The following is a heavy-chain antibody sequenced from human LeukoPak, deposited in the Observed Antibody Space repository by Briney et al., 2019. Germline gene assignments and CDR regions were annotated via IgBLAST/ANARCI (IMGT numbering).Heavy chain of an antibody. D-gene: IGHD3-3*01. CDR1: GFAFTSSA. Sequence: SVKVSCTASGFAFTSSAMQWVRQARGHRLEWIGWSVVGSGNTNYSQKFQERVTSTRDMSTRPAYMELSSLRSEDTAVYYCAATYYDFWSGYYNFDFDYWGQGNLVTVSS. J-gene: IGHJ4*02. CDR2: SVVGSGNT. V-gene: IGHV1-58*02. CDR3: AATYYDFWSGYYNFDFDY.